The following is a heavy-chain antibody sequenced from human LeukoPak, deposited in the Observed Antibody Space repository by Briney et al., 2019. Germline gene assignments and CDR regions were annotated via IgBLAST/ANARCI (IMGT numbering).Heavy chain of an antibody. CDR3: AVGKKYQLPFDY. CDR1: GFTFSDYY. CDR2: ISSSGSTI. Sequence: GGSLRLSCAASGFTFSDYYMSWIRQAPGKGLEWVSYISSSGSTIYYADSVKGRFTIPRDNAKNSLYLQMNSLRAEDTAVYYCAVGKKYQLPFDYWGQGTLVTVSS. D-gene: IGHD2-2*01. V-gene: IGHV3-11*01. J-gene: IGHJ4*02.